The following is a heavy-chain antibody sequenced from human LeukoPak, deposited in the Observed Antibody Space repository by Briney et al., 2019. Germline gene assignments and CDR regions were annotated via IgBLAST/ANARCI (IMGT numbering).Heavy chain of an antibody. CDR2: ISSSSSCM. D-gene: IGHD2-15*01. J-gene: IGHJ4*02. Sequence: PGGSLRLSCAASGFIFSSFSMNWVRQAPGKGLEWVSSISSSSSCMYYADSVKGRFTISRDNAKKSLYLQMSSLRAEDTAVYYCARDKVSVVAAIDSWGQGTLVTVSS. CDR3: ARDKVSVVAAIDS. V-gene: IGHV3-21*01. CDR1: GFIFSSFS.